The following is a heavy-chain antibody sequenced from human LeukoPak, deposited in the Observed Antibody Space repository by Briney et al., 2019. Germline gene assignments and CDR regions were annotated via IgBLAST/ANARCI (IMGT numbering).Heavy chain of an antibody. V-gene: IGHV4-61*02. Sequence: SQTLSLTCTVSGGSISSGSYYWSWIRQPAGKGLEWIVRIDTSGSTNYNPSLKSRVTMSVDTSKNQFSLKLSSVTAADTAVYYCARERAAAGIPRNWFDPWGQGTLVTVSS. CDR1: GGSISSGSYY. J-gene: IGHJ5*02. CDR2: IDTSGST. D-gene: IGHD6-13*01. CDR3: ARERAAAGIPRNWFDP.